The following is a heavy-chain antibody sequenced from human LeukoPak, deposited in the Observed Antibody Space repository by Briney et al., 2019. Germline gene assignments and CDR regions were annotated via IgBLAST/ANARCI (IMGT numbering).Heavy chain of an antibody. CDR2: IYDSGST. CDR3: ARGSDILTGFPDYYGMDV. J-gene: IGHJ6*02. Sequence: SETLSLTCTVSGGSLSNHYWSWIRQPPGKGLEWIGHIYDSGSTTYNPSLKSRVTMSVDTSKNQFSLKLSSVTAADTAVYYCARGSDILTGFPDYYGMDVWGQGTTVTVSS. D-gene: IGHD3-9*01. CDR1: GGSLSNHY. V-gene: IGHV4-59*11.